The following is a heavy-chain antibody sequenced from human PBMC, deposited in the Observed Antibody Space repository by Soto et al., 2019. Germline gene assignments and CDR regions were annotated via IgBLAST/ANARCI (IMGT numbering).Heavy chain of an antibody. D-gene: IGHD6-6*01. Sequence: GGSMRLSCAASGFTFSDYYMNWIRQAPGKGLEWVSYISSGAITIYYADSVKGRFTISRDNAKNSLYLQMNSLRAEDTAVYYCAGQYSSSSVEFWGQGTLVTVSS. CDR1: GFTFSDYY. J-gene: IGHJ4*02. CDR2: ISSGAITI. CDR3: AGQYSSSSVEF. V-gene: IGHV3-11*01.